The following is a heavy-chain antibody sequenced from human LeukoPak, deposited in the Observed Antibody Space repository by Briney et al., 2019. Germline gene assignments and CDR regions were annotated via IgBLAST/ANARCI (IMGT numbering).Heavy chain of an antibody. CDR1: GFTFSSSA. D-gene: IGHD3-10*01. J-gene: IGHJ4*02. CDR2: IGGSEGCRT. CDR3: AKEFWEGTSGACFDY. V-gene: IGHV3-23*01. Sequence: TGESLRLSCAASGFTFSSSAMSWVRQAPGKGLEWVSVIGGSEGCRTYYADTVKGRFTLCRDNSKNTLYLQVKSLRAEDTAVYYCAKEFWEGTSGACFDYWGQGTLVTVPS.